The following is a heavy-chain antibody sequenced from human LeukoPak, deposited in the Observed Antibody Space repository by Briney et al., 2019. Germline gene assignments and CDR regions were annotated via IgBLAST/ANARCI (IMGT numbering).Heavy chain of an antibody. J-gene: IGHJ4*02. CDR2: NDYRGNS. V-gene: IGHV4-4*07. CDR1: GGSISSYY. Sequence: SETLSLTCTVSGGSISSYYWSWIRQPAGKGLEWIGSNDYRGNSYYIPSLKSRVTISIDTSKNQLSLRLTSVTAADTAVYYCAKFEGGTMEDYWGQGTLVTVSS. D-gene: IGHD1-1*01. CDR3: AKFEGGTMEDY.